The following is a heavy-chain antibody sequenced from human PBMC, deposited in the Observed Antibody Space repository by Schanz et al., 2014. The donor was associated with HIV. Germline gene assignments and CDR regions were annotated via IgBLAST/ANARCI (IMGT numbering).Heavy chain of an antibody. J-gene: IGHJ4*01. CDR1: GFTFRKYG. CDR2: ISFDGSNK. V-gene: IGHV3-30*18. D-gene: IGHD3-3*01. CDR3: GKDGSRKVRFLEGPGWYSES. Sequence: QVQLVESGGGVVQPGWSLRLSCVGSGFTFRKYGMHWVRQGPGKGLQWLASISFDGSNKCYGDSVKGRFTISRDNSKNTVYLEMNNLRSEDTAMYYCGKDGSRKVRFLEGPGWYSESWGRGTRVTASS.